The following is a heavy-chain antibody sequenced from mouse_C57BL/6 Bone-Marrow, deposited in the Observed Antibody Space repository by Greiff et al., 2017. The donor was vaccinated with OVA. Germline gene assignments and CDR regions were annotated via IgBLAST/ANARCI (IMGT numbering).Heavy chain of an antibody. V-gene: IGHV5-4*01. D-gene: IGHD1-1*01. CDR2: ISDGGSYT. J-gene: IGHJ2*01. CDR1: GFTFSSYA. CDR3: ARDASTVVADY. Sequence: EVMLVESGGGLVKPGGSLKLSCAASGFTFSSYAMSWVRQTPEKRLEWVATISDGGSYTYYPDNVKGRFTISRYNAKNNLYLQRSHLKSEDTAMYYCARDASTVVADYWGQGTTLTVSS.